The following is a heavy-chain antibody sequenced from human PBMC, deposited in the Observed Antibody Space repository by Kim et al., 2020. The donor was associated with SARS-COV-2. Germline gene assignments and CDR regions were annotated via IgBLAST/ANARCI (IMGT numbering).Heavy chain of an antibody. CDR2: ILHTGST. J-gene: IGHJ4*02. CDR1: DYSIISDYW. CDR3: GRKPAGWFAFDY. D-gene: IGHD3-10*01. V-gene: IGHV4-28*01. Sequence: SETLSLTCVVSDYSIISDYWWGWIRQPPGKRLEWIAYILHTGSTYYTSSLESRLTMSVDTSKNQFSLTLTSVTAVDTALYYCGRKPAGWFAFDYWGQGILVTVSS.